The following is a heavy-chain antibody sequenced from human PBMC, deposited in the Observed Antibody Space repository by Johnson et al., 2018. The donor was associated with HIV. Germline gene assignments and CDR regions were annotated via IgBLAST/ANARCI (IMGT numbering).Heavy chain of an antibody. CDR1: GFTFSSYG. D-gene: IGHD6-6*01. V-gene: IGHV3-33*06. CDR3: AKDRDSSPFHDAVNI. J-gene: IGHJ3*02. Sequence: QVQLVESGGGVVQPGRSLRLSCAASGFTFSSYGIHWVRQAPGKGLEWVAVIWSDGSNKYYADSVKGRFTISRDNSKNTLYLQMHSLRAEDTAVYYCAKDRDSSPFHDAVNIWGQGTMGTVSS. CDR2: IWSDGSNK.